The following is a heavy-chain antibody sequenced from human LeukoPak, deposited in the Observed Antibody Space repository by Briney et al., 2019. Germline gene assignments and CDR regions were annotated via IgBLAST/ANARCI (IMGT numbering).Heavy chain of an antibody. Sequence: GESLKISCKGSGYTFTNYWIGWVRQMPGKGLEWMGIIYPGDPDTRYSPSFQGQVTISADKSISTAYLQWSSLKASDTAMYYCARRYTSRATRYFDYWGQGTLVTVSS. J-gene: IGHJ4*02. CDR1: GYTFTNYW. D-gene: IGHD5-18*01. CDR3: ARRYTSRATRYFDY. CDR2: IYPGDPDT. V-gene: IGHV5-51*01.